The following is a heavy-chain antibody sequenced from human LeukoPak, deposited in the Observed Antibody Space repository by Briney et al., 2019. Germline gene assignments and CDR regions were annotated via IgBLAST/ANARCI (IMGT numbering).Heavy chain of an antibody. J-gene: IGHJ1*01. CDR1: GFAFSTNW. CDR2: IGQGGSRV. CDR3: ASSYLKH. V-gene: IGHV3-7*01. Sequence: PGGSLRLSCVASGFAFSTNWMNWVRQAPGEGLEWVANIGQGGSRVNYADSVKGRFSISRDNARNSLFLQLNNLRAEDTAVYYCASSYLKHWGQGTLVTVSS.